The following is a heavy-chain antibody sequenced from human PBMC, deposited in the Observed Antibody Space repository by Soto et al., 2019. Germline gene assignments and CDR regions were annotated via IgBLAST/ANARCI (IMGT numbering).Heavy chain of an antibody. V-gene: IGHV3-66*01. Sequence: EVQLVESGGGLVQPGGSLRLSCAASGFTVSNNYMTWVRQPPGKGLEWVSVIYTGGGTSYADSVKGRFTISRDTSKNTLYLQMNNLRADDTAVYYCARGGNERHDYWGQGTLVTVSS. D-gene: IGHD1-1*01. CDR3: ARGGNERHDY. CDR2: IYTGGGT. CDR1: GFTVSNNY. J-gene: IGHJ4*02.